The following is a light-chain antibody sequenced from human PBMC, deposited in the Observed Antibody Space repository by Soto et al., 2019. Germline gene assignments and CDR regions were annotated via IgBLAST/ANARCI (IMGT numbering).Light chain of an antibody. V-gene: IGKV1-13*02. CDR3: QQYNSYTLWT. CDR1: QGISSG. Sequence: AIQLTQSPSSLSTFVGDRVTITCRASQGISSGLAWYQQKPGKAPKLLIYDASSLESGVPSRFSGSGSGTDFTLTINSLQPDDFATYYCQQYNSYTLWTFGQGTKVDIK. J-gene: IGKJ1*01. CDR2: DAS.